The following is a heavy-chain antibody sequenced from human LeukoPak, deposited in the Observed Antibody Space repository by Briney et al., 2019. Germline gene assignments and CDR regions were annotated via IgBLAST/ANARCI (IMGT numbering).Heavy chain of an antibody. CDR2: FDPDDGET. Sequence: ASVKVSCKVSGYTLTELSMHWVRQAPGKGLEWMGGFDPDDGETIYAQKFQGRVTMTEDTSTDTAYMELSSLRSEDTAVYYCATGLFGGSYYRHNDYWGQRTLVTVSS. D-gene: IGHD1-26*01. V-gene: IGHV1-24*01. J-gene: IGHJ4*02. CDR3: ATGLFGGSYYRHNDY. CDR1: GYTLTELS.